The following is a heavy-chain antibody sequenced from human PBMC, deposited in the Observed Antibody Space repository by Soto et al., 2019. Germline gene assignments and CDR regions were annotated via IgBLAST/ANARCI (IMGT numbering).Heavy chain of an antibody. V-gene: IGHV3-33*01. CDR3: ARDLSPVDTAMAPHFPRRYYYYGMDV. D-gene: IGHD5-18*01. J-gene: IGHJ6*02. Sequence: PGGCLRLSCAASRFPFSSYCMHWVRQAPGKGLEWVAVIWYDGSNKYYADSVKGRFTISRDNSKNTLYLQMNSLRAEDTAVYYCARDLSPVDTAMAPHFPRRYYYYGMDVWGQGTTVTVSS. CDR1: RFPFSSYC. CDR2: IWYDGSNK.